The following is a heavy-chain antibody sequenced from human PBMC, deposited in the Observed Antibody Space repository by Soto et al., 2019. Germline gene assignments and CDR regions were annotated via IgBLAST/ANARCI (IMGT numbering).Heavy chain of an antibody. Sequence: QVQLVQSGAEVKKPGSSVKVSCKASGCTFGSYAISWVRQAPGQGLEWMGGIIPIPGTANYAQKFQGRVTIAADESTSTAYMELSSLRSEDTAVYYCARSQGSSTSLELYYYYYYGMDVWGQGTTVTVSS. J-gene: IGHJ6*02. CDR1: GCTFGSYA. CDR2: IIPIPGTA. V-gene: IGHV1-69*01. CDR3: ARSQGSSTSLELYYYYYYGMDV. D-gene: IGHD2-2*01.